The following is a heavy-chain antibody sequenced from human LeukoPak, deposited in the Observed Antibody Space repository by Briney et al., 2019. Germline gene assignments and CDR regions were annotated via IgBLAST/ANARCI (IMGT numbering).Heavy chain of an antibody. V-gene: IGHV4-30-4*01. CDR1: GGPISSGDYY. Sequence: PSETLSLTCTVSGGPISSGDYYWSWIRQPPGKGLEWIAYMYYSGSTYYNPSLKSRVTMSADTSENQLSLKLSSVTAADTAVYYCARPYYYDSRIDPWGQGILVTVSS. J-gene: IGHJ5*02. CDR3: ARPYYYDSRIDP. CDR2: MYYSGST. D-gene: IGHD3-22*01.